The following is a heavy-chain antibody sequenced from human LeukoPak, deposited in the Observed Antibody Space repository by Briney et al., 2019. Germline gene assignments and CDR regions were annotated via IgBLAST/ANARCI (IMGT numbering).Heavy chain of an antibody. V-gene: IGHV3-74*01. CDR1: GFTFSNYW. CDR2: VNKDGSPT. D-gene: IGHD3-16*01. Sequence: GGSLRLSCAASGFTFSNYWMYWVRQAPGKGLVWVSRVNKDGSPTPYADSVKGRFTVSRDNAKNTLYLQMNSLRVEDTAVYYCARGGRMSMDIWGQGTMVTVSS. J-gene: IGHJ3*02. CDR3: ARGGRMSMDI.